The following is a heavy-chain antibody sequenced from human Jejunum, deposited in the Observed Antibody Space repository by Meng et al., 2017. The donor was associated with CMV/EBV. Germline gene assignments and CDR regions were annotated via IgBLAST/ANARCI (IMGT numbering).Heavy chain of an antibody. CDR3: LTYTSSSHSFGP. D-gene: IGHD6-6*01. CDR2: INSHSGAT. Sequence: ASGDRPTHDFMFWVRQAPGQGLEWMGWINSHSGATQYAQKFQGRVTMTRDTSISTVYMDLSSLRSDDTADYYCLTYTSSSHSFGPWGQGTLVTVSS. CDR1: GDRPTHDF. V-gene: IGHV1-2*02. J-gene: IGHJ5*02.